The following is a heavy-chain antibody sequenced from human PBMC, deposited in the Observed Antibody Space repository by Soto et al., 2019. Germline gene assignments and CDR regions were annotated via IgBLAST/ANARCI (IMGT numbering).Heavy chain of an antibody. CDR3: AGTDSSAYYFDY. CDR2: IGSSGSSI. D-gene: IGHD3-22*01. Sequence: QVQLVESGGGLVKPGGSLRLSCAASGFTFRDYSMSWIRQAPGKGLEWVSYIGSSGSSIYYADSVKGGFTISRDNAKNSLYRQMNSLRAEDTAVYYCAGTDSSAYYFDYWGQGTLVTVSS. J-gene: IGHJ4*02. V-gene: IGHV3-11*01. CDR1: GFTFRDYS.